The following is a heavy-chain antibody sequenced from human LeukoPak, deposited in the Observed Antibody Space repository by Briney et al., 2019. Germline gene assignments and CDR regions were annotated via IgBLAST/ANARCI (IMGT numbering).Heavy chain of an antibody. J-gene: IGHJ4*02. D-gene: IGHD4-17*01. CDR1: GFSFSTYS. CDR3: AREFQPPHRLRPLAFDY. Sequence: PWGSLRLSCAASGFSFSTYSMNWVRQAPGKGLEWVSYISGSSSAIYYADSVKGRFTISRDNAKNSLYLQMNSLRAEDTAVYYCAREFQPPHRLRPLAFDYWGQGTLVTVSS. V-gene: IGHV3-48*04. CDR2: ISGSSSAI.